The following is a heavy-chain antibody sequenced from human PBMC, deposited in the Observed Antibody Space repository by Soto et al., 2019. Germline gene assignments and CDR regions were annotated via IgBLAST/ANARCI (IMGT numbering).Heavy chain of an antibody. D-gene: IGHD3-16*02. CDR3: AKDRGITFWVFIVPFDY. CDR2: ISGSGDST. Sequence: EVQLLESGGGLVQPGGSLRLSCAASGFTFSSYAMSWVRQAPGKGLEWVSAISGSGDSTYYADSVKGRFTISRDNSKNTLYLQMNSLRAEDTAVYYCAKDRGITFWVFIVPFDYWGQGTLVTVSS. J-gene: IGHJ4*02. V-gene: IGHV3-23*01. CDR1: GFTFSSYA.